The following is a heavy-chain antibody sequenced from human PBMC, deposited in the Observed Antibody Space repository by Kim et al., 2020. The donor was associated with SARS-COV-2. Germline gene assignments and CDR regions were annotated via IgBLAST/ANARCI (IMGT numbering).Heavy chain of an antibody. D-gene: IGHD3-22*01. CDR3: TTYYDSSGYY. Sequence: GGSLRLSCAASGFTFSGSTMLWVRQASGKWLEWVGRIRSKADNYATAYAASVKGRFTISRDDSKNTAYLQINSLKTEDTAVYYCTTYYDSSGYYWGQGTLVTVSS. V-gene: IGHV3-73*01. CDR2: IRSKADNYAT. CDR1: GFTFSGST. J-gene: IGHJ4*02.